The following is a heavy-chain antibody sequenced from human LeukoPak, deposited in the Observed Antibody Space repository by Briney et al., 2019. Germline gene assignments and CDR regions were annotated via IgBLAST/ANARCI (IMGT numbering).Heavy chain of an antibody. D-gene: IGHD3-16*02. CDR3: ATSLSGDPYYFDY. V-gene: IGHV1-69*06. CDR2: IIPIFGTA. Sequence: SVKVSCKASGGTFSSYAISWVRQAPGQGLEWMGGIIPIFGTANYAQKFQGRVTMTEDTSTDTAYMELSSLRSEDTAVYYCATSLSGDPYYFDYWGQGTLVTVSS. J-gene: IGHJ4*02. CDR1: GGTFSSYA.